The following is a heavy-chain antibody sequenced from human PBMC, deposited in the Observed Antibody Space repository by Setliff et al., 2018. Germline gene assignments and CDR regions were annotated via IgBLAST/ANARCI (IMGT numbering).Heavy chain of an antibody. V-gene: IGHV4-59*01. CDR3: ARAAKYDSSGYYGFWFDP. Sequence: PSETLSLTCNVSGDSMYGYYWSWIRQPPGKGLGWIGYIYKSGTTKYNPSLGSRISMSVDTSKNQFSLRLSSVTAADTAVYYCARAAKYDSSGYYGFWFDPWGQGNLVTVSS. CDR2: IYKSGTT. CDR1: GDSMYGYY. D-gene: IGHD3-22*01. J-gene: IGHJ5*02.